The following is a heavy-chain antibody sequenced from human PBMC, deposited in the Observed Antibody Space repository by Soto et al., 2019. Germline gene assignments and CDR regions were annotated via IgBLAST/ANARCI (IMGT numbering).Heavy chain of an antibody. V-gene: IGHV1-3*01. D-gene: IGHD6-19*01. CDR3: ARDQAGTSGVWYRWWGVFDC. Sequence: QVQLVQSGAEVKKPGASVKVSCKASGYTFTSYAMHWVRQAPGQRLEWMGWINAGNGNTKYSQKFQGRVTITRDTSASTAYMELSSLRSEDTAVYYCARDQAGTSGVWYRWWGVFDCWGQGTLVTVSS. CDR2: INAGNGNT. CDR1: GYTFTSYA. J-gene: IGHJ4*02.